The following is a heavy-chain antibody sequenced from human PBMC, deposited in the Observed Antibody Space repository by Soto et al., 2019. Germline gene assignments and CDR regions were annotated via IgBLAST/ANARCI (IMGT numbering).Heavy chain of an antibody. CDR1: GFTFDDYT. Sequence: GGSLRLSCAASGFTFDDYTMHWVRQAPGKGLEWVSLISWDGGSTYYADSVKGRFTISRDNSKNSLYLQMNSLRTEDTALYYFAKDGGSGYYYDSSSPYYFDYWGQGALVTVSS. CDR2: ISWDGGST. J-gene: IGHJ4*02. V-gene: IGHV3-43*01. CDR3: AKDGGSGYYYDSSSPYYFDY. D-gene: IGHD3-22*01.